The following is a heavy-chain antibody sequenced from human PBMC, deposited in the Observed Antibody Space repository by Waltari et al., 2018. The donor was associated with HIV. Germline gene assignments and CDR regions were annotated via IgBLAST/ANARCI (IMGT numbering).Heavy chain of an antibody. J-gene: IGHJ4*02. Sequence: QVRLRESGPGLVRPSQTLSLTCTVSGGSIGSGDHYWNWIRQLPGRGLGGIGYVFGRGTTYYNPSVSKRVTISLDTAKNQVSLNLSSVTAADTAVYYCSRGDLGYGYDNYFDYWGQGTLLTVSS. D-gene: IGHD3-22*01. CDR1: GGSIGSGDHY. CDR3: SRGDLGYGYDNYFDY. V-gene: IGHV4-30-4*08. CDR2: VFGRGTT.